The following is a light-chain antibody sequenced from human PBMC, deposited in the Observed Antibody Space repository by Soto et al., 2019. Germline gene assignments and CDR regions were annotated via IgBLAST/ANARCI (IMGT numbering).Light chain of an antibody. V-gene: IGKV3-15*01. J-gene: IGKJ2*01. CDR1: QGVGST. CDR3: QKYNSAPYT. Sequence: EIIMTQSPATLSVSPGERVTLSCRASQGVGSTLAWYRQQPGQAPRLLIYDAYIRASGVPARFSGSGSGTEFTLTISGLQSEDFATYYCQKYNSAPYTFGQGTKLEIK. CDR2: DAY.